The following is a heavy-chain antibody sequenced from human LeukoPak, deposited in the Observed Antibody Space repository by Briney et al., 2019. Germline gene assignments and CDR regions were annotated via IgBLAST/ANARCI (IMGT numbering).Heavy chain of an antibody. Sequence: PGGSLRLSCAASGFIFSSYAMSWARQAPGKGLEWVSTISGSGGSTYYADSVKGRFTISRDNSKNTLFLVMNSLRVEDTGRYYCAKALKPYSGGIADHWGQGTQVSVSS. CDR3: AKALKPYSGGIADH. J-gene: IGHJ4*02. D-gene: IGHD2-15*01. V-gene: IGHV3-23*01. CDR2: ISGSGGST. CDR1: GFIFSSYA.